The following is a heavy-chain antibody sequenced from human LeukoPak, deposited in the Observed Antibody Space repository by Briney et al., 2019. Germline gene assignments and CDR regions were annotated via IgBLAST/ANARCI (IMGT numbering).Heavy chain of an antibody. CDR1: GGSISSYY. J-gene: IGHJ4*02. Sequence: SETLSLTCTVSGGSISSYYWNWIRQPPGKGLEWFGYIYYSGSTNYNPSLKSRVTISVDTSKNQFSLKLSSVTAADTAVYYCARGADSSGYYSIFYFDYWGQGTLVTVSS. D-gene: IGHD3-22*01. V-gene: IGHV4-59*01. CDR2: IYYSGST. CDR3: ARGADSSGYYSIFYFDY.